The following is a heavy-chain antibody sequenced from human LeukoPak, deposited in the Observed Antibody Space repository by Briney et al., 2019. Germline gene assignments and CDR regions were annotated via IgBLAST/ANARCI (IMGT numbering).Heavy chain of an antibody. CDR2: LFSGGNT. D-gene: IGHD6-19*01. V-gene: IGHV3-53*05. Sequence: GGSLRLSCAASGLTVSSNDMHWVRQAPGKGLEWVSVLFSGGNTFYADSVKGRFTISRDNSKNTLYLQMNSLRAEDTAVYYCARVPGSGWSIPYYYYYGMDVWGQGTTVTVSS. CDR1: GLTVSSND. CDR3: ARVPGSGWSIPYYYYYGMDV. J-gene: IGHJ6*02.